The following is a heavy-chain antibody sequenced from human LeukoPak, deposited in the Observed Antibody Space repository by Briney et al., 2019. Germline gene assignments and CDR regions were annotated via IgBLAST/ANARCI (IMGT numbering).Heavy chain of an antibody. CDR1: GGSISSYY. V-gene: IGHV4-59*01. Sequence: SETLSLTCTVSGGSISSYYWSWIRQPPGKGLEWIGYIYYSGSTDYNPSLKSRVTISVDTSKNQFSLKLSSVTAADTAVYYCARVTSAAGWFDPWGQGTLVTVSS. CDR3: ARVTSAAGWFDP. D-gene: IGHD6-13*01. J-gene: IGHJ5*02. CDR2: IYYSGST.